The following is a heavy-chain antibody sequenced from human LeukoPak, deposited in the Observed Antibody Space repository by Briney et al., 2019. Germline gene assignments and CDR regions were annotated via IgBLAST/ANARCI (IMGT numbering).Heavy chain of an antibody. CDR1: GDSVTGYY. Sequence: SETLSLTCTVFGDSVTGYYLNWVRQPPGKGLEWIGHIYKIGTTNYNPSLKSRLTISADTSKNQFSLKLRSVTAADTAVYYCVIGVGWQPDYWGQGALVAVSS. CDR2: IYKIGTT. CDR3: VIGVGWQPDY. V-gene: IGHV4-59*02. J-gene: IGHJ4*02. D-gene: IGHD2-15*01.